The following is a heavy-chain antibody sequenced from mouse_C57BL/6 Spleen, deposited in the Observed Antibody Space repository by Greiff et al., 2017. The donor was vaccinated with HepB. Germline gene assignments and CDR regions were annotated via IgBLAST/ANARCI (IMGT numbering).Heavy chain of an antibody. V-gene: IGHV1-15*01. J-gene: IGHJ2*01. CDR3: TRAVGRGY. D-gene: IGHD1-1*02. Sequence: QVQLQQSGAELVRPGASVTLSCKASGYTFTDYEMHWVKQTPVHGLEWIGVIDPETGGTAYNQKFEGKAILTADKSSSTAYMKLLSLTSEDSAIYYCTRAVGRGYWGQGTTLTVSS. CDR2: IDPETGGT. CDR1: GYTFTDYE.